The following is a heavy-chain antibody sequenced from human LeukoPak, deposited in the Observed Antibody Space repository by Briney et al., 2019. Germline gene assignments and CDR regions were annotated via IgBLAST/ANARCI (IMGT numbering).Heavy chain of an antibody. Sequence: GGSLRLSCAASGFTFSNAWMSWVRQAPGKGLEWVGRIKSKTDGGTTDYAAPVKGRFTISRDDSKNTLYLQMNSLRAEDTAVYYCAREITWEVTPIWGQGTMVTVSS. J-gene: IGHJ3*02. CDR3: AREITWEVTPI. CDR1: GFTFSNAW. V-gene: IGHV3-15*01. D-gene: IGHD3-16*01. CDR2: IKSKTDGGTT.